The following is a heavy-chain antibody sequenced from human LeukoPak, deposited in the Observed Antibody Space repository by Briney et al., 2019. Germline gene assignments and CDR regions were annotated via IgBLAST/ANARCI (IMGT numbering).Heavy chain of an antibody. J-gene: IGHJ4*02. Sequence: APVKASCKAAGYTFTRYGISRVREAPGQRLKCLGWINAYDGNTNYAQKLQGRVTMTTDTYTSTAYMELRSLRSDDTAVYYCERDTETSLGELYYGVDYWGQGTLVTVSS. V-gene: IGHV1-18*04. CDR1: GYTFTRYG. CDR3: ERDTETSLGELYYGVDY. D-gene: IGHD3-3*01. CDR2: INAYDGNT.